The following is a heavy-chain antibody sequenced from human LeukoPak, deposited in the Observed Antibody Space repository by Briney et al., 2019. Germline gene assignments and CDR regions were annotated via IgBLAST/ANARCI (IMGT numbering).Heavy chain of an antibody. J-gene: IGHJ4*02. CDR1: GFSFSSHS. CDR3: ARDRGSITMVRGVNYY. Sequence: GGSLRLSCEASGFSFSSHSMNWVRQAPGKGLEWVSYISSGSETIYYADSVKGRFTIPRDNAKNSLFLQMNSLRAEDTAVYYCARDRGSITMVRGVNYYWGQGTLVTVSS. D-gene: IGHD3-10*01. V-gene: IGHV3-48*04. CDR2: ISSGSETI.